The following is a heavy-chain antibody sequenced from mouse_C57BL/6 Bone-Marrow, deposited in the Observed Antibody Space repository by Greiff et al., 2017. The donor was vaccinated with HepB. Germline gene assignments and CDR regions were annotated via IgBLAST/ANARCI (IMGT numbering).Heavy chain of an antibody. CDR1: GFSLTSYG. CDR2: IWSGGST. CDR3: ARKKITTGSYWYFDV. J-gene: IGHJ1*03. Sequence: VMLVESGPGLVQPSQSLSITCTVSGFSLTSYGVHWVRQSPGKGLEWLGVIWSGGSTDYNAAFISRLSISKDNSKSQVFFKMNSLQADDTAIYYCARKKITTGSYWYFDVWGTGTTVTVSS. D-gene: IGHD2-4*01. V-gene: IGHV2-2*01.